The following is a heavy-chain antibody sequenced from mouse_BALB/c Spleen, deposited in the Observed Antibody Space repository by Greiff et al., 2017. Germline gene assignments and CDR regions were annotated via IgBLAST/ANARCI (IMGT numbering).Heavy chain of an antibody. J-gene: IGHJ4*01. CDR3: AAYYRAFYAMDY. Sequence: EVQLQQSGPGLVKPSQSLSLTCTVTGYSITSDYAWNWIRQFPGNKLEWMGYISYSGSTSYNPSLKSRISITRDTSKNQFFLQLNSVTTEDTATYYCAAYYRAFYAMDYWGQGTSVTVSS. CDR2: ISYSGST. V-gene: IGHV3-2*02. D-gene: IGHD2-14*01. CDR1: GYSITSDYA.